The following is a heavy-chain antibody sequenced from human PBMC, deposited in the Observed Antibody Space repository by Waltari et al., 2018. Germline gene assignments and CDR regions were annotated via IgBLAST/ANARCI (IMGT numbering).Heavy chain of an antibody. Sequence: QVQLVQSGAEVKKPGSSVKVSCKASGGTFSSYAISWVQQSPGQGLEWMGGIIPIFGTANYAQKFQGRVTIPADDSTSTAYMELSSLRSEDTAVYYCARAINSFGVVEPFDYWGQGTLVTVSS. V-gene: IGHV1-69*01. CDR2: IIPIFGTA. D-gene: IGHD3-3*02. J-gene: IGHJ4*02. CDR1: GGTFSSYA. CDR3: ARAINSFGVVEPFDY.